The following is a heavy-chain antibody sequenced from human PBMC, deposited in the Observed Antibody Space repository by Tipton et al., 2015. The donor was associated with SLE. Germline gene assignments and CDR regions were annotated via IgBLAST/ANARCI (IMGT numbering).Heavy chain of an antibody. Sequence: LRLSCTVSGGSISSPGYYWGWIRQPPGKGLEWIGSSYYIGGSYYNPSLKSRVTIYVDTSRNQLPLELSSVTAADTAVYYCARASVSGCYPSWGSYCYYGMDVWGQGPTVTVSS. CDR3: ARASVSGCYPSWGSYCYYGMDV. J-gene: IGHJ6*02. D-gene: IGHD3-16*02. V-gene: IGHV4-39*01. CDR2: SYYIGGS. CDR1: GGSISSPGYY.